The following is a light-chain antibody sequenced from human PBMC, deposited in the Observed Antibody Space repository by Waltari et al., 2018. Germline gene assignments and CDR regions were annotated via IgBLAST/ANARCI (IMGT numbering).Light chain of an antibody. CDR1: QSISSY. Sequence: DIQMTQSPSSLSASVGDRVTNTCRASQSISSYLNWYQQKPGKAPKLLIYAASSLQSGVPSRFSGSGSGTDFTLTISRLEPEDFAVYFCQKYGRTPRPFGGGTKVEI. CDR3: QKYGRTPRP. J-gene: IGKJ4*01. V-gene: IGKV1-39*02. CDR2: AAS.